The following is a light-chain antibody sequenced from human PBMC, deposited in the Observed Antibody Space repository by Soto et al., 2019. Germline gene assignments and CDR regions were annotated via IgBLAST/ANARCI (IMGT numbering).Light chain of an antibody. Sequence: EIVLTQSPGTLSLSPGERATLSCRASQSVSSTYLAWYQQKPGQAPRLLIYGASIRATGVPDRFSGSGSGTDFTLTISRLEPEDCAVYYWQQYGSSPYTFGQGTKLEIK. J-gene: IGKJ2*01. CDR2: GAS. CDR3: QQYGSSPYT. CDR1: QSVSSTY. V-gene: IGKV3-20*01.